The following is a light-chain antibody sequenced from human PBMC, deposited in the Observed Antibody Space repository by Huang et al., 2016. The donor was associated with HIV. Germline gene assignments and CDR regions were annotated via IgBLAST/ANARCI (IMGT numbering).Light chain of an antibody. Sequence: EIEMTQSPATLSVSQGERATLACRASHSVDSDLAWYQQKHGQAPRLLIYDASSRATGISSKFKGTGSGTEFSLSITNLQSEDFAVYYCQQYNDWPPLTFGGGTKVEI. J-gene: IGKJ4*01. CDR2: DAS. CDR1: HSVDSD. CDR3: QQYNDWPPLT. V-gene: IGKV3-15*01.